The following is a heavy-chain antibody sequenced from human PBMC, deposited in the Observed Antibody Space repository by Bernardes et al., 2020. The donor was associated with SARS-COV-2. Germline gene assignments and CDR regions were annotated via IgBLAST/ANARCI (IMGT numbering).Heavy chain of an antibody. D-gene: IGHD1-1*01. Sequence: EPLSLTFTVSGGSISSYYWSWIRQPPGKGLEWIGYIYYSGSTNYNPSLKSRVTISVDTSKNQFSLKLSSVTAADTAVYYCARARTSGYYFDYWGQGTLVTVSS. CDR3: ARARTSGYYFDY. CDR1: GGSISSYY. CDR2: IYYSGST. V-gene: IGHV4-59*01. J-gene: IGHJ4*02.